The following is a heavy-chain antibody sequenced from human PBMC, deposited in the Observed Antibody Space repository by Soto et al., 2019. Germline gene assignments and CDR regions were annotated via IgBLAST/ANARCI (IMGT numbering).Heavy chain of an antibody. CDR1: GGSISGGAYY. D-gene: IGHD2-21*02. V-gene: IGHV4-31*03. J-gene: IGHJ4*02. CDR3: GSAERKALPLRY. Sequence: QVQLQESGPGLVKPSQTLSLTCTVSGGSISGGAYYWSWIRQHPGKGLEWIGYIFYSGSTYYNPSLKSRVTISVDTSKNQFSLKLSSVTAADTAVYYCGSAERKALPLRYWGQGTLVTVSS. CDR2: IFYSGST.